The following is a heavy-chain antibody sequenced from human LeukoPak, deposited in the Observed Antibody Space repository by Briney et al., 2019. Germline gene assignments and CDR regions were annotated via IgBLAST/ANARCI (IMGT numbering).Heavy chain of an antibody. CDR1: GFSFSRYA. D-gene: IGHD6-13*01. CDR3: ARGYSNSHFDS. V-gene: IGHV3-23*01. Sequence: PGGSLRLSCAASGFSFSRYAMSWVRQAPGKGLEWVSAISGGGGSTYYADSVKGRFTISRDNSKNTLYLQMNSLRAEDTAVYYCARGYSNSHFDSWGQGTLVTVSS. J-gene: IGHJ4*02. CDR2: ISGGGGST.